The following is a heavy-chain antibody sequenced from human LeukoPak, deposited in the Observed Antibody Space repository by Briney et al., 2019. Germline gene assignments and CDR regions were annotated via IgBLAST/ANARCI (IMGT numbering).Heavy chain of an antibody. CDR1: RFIFSNYA. D-gene: IGHD6-13*01. CDR2: ISTSGGTT. Sequence: GGSLRLSCAASRFIFSNYAMSWVRQAPGKGLDWVSGISTSGGTTYYADSVKGRFTISRDNSNNTLYLQMNSLRAEDTAVYYCARGQPYSSSWYSRGGFDYWGQGTLVTVSS. V-gene: IGHV3-23*01. CDR3: ARGQPYSSSWYSRGGFDY. J-gene: IGHJ4*02.